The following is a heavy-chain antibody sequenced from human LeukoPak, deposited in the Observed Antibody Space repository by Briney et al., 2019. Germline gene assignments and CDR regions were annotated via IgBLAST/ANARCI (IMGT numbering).Heavy chain of an antibody. D-gene: IGHD3-3*01. J-gene: IGHJ3*02. CDR2: ISSSSSYI. CDR3: ARDPRISTIFGVVMGGAFDI. V-gene: IGHV3-21*01. CDR1: GFTFSSYS. Sequence: GGSLRLSCAASGFTFSSYSMNWVRQAPGKGLEWVSSISSSSSYIYYADSVKGRFTISRDNAKNSLYLQMNSLRAEDTAVYYCARDPRISTIFGVVMGGAFDIWGQGTMVTVSS.